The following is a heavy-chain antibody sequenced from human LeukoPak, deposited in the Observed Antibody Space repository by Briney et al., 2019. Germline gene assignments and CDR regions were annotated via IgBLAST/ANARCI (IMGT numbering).Heavy chain of an antibody. CDR1: GGSISSYY. Sequence: SETLSLTCPVSGGSISSYYWSWIRQPPGKGLEWIGYIYYSGSTNYNPSLKSRVTISVDTSKIKFSLKLSSVTAADTAVYYCARAYCSSTSCYLYYMDVWGKGTTVTVSS. D-gene: IGHD2-2*01. CDR2: IYYSGST. J-gene: IGHJ6*03. V-gene: IGHV4-59*01. CDR3: ARAYCSSTSCYLYYMDV.